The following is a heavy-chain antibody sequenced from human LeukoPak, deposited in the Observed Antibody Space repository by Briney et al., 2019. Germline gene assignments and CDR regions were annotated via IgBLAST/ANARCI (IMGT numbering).Heavy chain of an antibody. Sequence: ASVKVSSKASGYTFTSYGINWVRQAPGQGLEWMGWISAYNANTNYAQKLQGRVTMTTDTSTSTAYMELRSLRSDDTAIYYCARGRFTMIGARTLDYWGQGTLVTVSS. CDR2: ISAYNANT. CDR1: GYTFTSYG. V-gene: IGHV1-18*01. J-gene: IGHJ4*02. CDR3: ARGRFTMIGARTLDY. D-gene: IGHD3-22*01.